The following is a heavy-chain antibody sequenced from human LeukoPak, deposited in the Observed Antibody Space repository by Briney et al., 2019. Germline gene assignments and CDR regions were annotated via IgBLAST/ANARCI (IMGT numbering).Heavy chain of an antibody. D-gene: IGHD2-2*01. Sequence: GGSLRLSCAASGFTFSSYEMSWVRQGPGKGLEWVSAISVSGNTYHADSVKGRLTISRDNSKNTLYLQMNSLRAEDTAVYYCARVQGVFKNYYCSSTSCHYILDAFDIWGQGTMVTVSS. V-gene: IGHV3-53*01. J-gene: IGHJ3*02. CDR1: GFTFSSYE. CDR3: ARVQGVFKNYYCSSTSCHYILDAFDI. CDR2: ISVSGNT.